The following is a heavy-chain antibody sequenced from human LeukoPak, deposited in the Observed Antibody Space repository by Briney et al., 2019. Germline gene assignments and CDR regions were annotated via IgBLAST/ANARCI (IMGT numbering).Heavy chain of an antibody. D-gene: IGHD3-16*02. CDR1: GGTFSSYA. CDR3: ARGDKAVTFGGVIVPFDP. V-gene: IGHV1-69*13. Sequence: ASVKVSCKASGGTFSSYAISWVRQAPGQGLEWMGGIIPIFGTANYAQKFQGRVTITADESTSTAYMELSSLRSEDTAVYYCARGDKAVTFGGVIVPFDPWGQGTLVTVSS. CDR2: IIPIFGTA. J-gene: IGHJ5*02.